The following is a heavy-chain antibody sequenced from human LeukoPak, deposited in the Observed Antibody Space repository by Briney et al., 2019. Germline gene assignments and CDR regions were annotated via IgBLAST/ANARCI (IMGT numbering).Heavy chain of an antibody. D-gene: IGHD3-10*01. CDR2: ISSSGSTI. Sequence: GGSLRLSCAASGFTFSSYEMNWVRQAPGKGLEWVSYISSSGSTIYYADSVKGRFTISRDNAKNSLYLQMNSLRAEDTAVYYCARDSSYYGSGSFSDWGQGTRVTVSS. V-gene: IGHV3-48*03. CDR3: ARDSSYYGSGSFSD. J-gene: IGHJ4*02. CDR1: GFTFSSYE.